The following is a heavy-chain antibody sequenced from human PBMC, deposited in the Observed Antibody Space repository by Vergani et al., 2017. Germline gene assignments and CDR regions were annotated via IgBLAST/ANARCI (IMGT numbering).Heavy chain of an antibody. CDR1: GFTFSSYW. CDR2: INSDGSST. Sequence: EVQLVESGGGLVQPGGSLRLSCAASGFTFSSYWMHWVRQAPGKGLVWVSRINSDGSSTSYADSVKGRFTISRDNAKNTLYLQMNSLRDEDTAVYYCARGDCSSTSCYELWFDPWGQGTLVTVSS. J-gene: IGHJ5*02. V-gene: IGHV3-74*01. CDR3: ARGDCSSTSCYELWFDP. D-gene: IGHD2-2*01.